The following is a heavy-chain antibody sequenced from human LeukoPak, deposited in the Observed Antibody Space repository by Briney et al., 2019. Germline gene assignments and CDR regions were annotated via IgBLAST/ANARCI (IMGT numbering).Heavy chain of an antibody. CDR3: ARGSCSGGSCYLDY. D-gene: IGHD2-15*01. CDR1: GFTLSGYW. CDR2: ISSSSSTI. J-gene: IGHJ4*02. V-gene: IGHV3-48*01. Sequence: GGSLRLSCAASGFTLSGYWMNWVRQAPGKGLEWVSYISSSSSTIYYADSVKGRFTISRDNAKNSLYLQMNSLRAEDTAVYYCARGSCSGGSCYLDYWGQGTLVTVSS.